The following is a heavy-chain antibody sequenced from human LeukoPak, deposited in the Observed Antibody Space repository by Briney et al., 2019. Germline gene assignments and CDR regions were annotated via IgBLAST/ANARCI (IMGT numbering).Heavy chain of an antibody. J-gene: IGHJ2*01. V-gene: IGHV1-2*02. D-gene: IGHD7-27*01. CDR2: INPNSGGT. Sequence: ASVKVSCKASGYTFTGYYMHWVRQAPGQGLEWMGWINPNSGGTNYAQKFQGRVTMTRDTSISTAYMELSRLRSDDTAVYYCARFGSNWAFRYFDLWGRGTLVTVSS. CDR3: ARFGSNWAFRYFDL. CDR1: GYTFTGYY.